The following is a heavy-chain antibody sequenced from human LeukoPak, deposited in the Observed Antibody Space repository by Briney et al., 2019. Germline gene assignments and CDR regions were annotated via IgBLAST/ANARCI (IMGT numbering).Heavy chain of an antibody. CDR2: INHSGST. J-gene: IGHJ4*02. V-gene: IGHV4-34*01. D-gene: IGHD6-13*01. Sequence: SETLSLTCAVYGGSFSGYYWSWIRQPPGKGLEWIGEINHSGSTNYNASLKSRVTISVDTSKNQFSLKLSSVTAADTAVYYCARAEGTTGIAAAGTFDYWGQGTLATVSS. CDR1: GGSFSGYY. CDR3: ARAEGTTGIAAAGTFDY.